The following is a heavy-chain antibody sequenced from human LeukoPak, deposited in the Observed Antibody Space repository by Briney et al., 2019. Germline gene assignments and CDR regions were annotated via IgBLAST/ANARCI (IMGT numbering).Heavy chain of an antibody. D-gene: IGHD3-22*01. J-gene: IGHJ3*02. CDR3: ARAPYYYDSSGYYREGAFDI. CDR2: IYYSGST. CDR1: GGSISSYY. Sequence: SETLSLTCTVSGGSISSYYWSWIRQPPGKGLEWIGYIYYSGSTDYNPSLKSRVTISVDTSKNQFSLKLSSVTAADTAVYYCARAPYYYDSSGYYREGAFDIWGQGTMVTVSS. V-gene: IGHV4-59*01.